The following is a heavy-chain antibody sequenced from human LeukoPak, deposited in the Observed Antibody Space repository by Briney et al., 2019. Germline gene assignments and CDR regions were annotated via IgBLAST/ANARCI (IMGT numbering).Heavy chain of an antibody. CDR2: IWYDGSNK. Sequence: GGSLRLSCAASGFTFSSYGMHWVRQAPGKGLEWVAVIWYDGSNKYYADSVKGRFTVSRDNSKNTLYLQMNSLRAEDTAVYYCARDTCGGDCYSNYWGQGTLVTVSS. D-gene: IGHD2-21*02. J-gene: IGHJ4*02. CDR1: GFTFSSYG. CDR3: ARDTCGGDCYSNY. V-gene: IGHV3-33*01.